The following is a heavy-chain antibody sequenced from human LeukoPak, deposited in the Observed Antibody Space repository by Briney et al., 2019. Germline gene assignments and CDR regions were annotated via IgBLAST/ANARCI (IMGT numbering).Heavy chain of an antibody. D-gene: IGHD2-15*01. J-gene: IGHJ4*02. CDR3: ARDLWCSVGSCYFFYS. CDR1: GDSVSSNSAA. Sequence: SQTLSLTCAISGDSVSSNSAAWNWIRQSPSRGLEWLGRTYYRSKWYNDYAVSVKSRITINPDTSKNQFSLQLNSVTPEDTAVYYCARDLWCSVGSCYFFYSWGQGSLVTVSS. CDR2: TYYRSKWYN. V-gene: IGHV6-1*01.